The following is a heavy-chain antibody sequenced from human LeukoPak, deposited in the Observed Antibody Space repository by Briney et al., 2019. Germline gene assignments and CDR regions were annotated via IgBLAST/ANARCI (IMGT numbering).Heavy chain of an antibody. V-gene: IGHV4-34*01. CDR1: GGSFSGYY. CDR2: INHSGST. J-gene: IGHJ4*02. D-gene: IGHD1-26*01. CDR3: ARGEVGATGGLDY. Sequence: SETLSLTCAVYGGSFSGYYWSWIRQPPGKGLEWVGEINHSGSTNYNPSLKSRVTISVDTSKNQFSLKLSSVTAADTAVYYYARGEVGATGGLDYWGQGTLVTVSS.